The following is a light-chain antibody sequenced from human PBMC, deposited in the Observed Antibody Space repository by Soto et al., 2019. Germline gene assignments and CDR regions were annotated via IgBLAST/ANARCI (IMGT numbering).Light chain of an antibody. V-gene: IGKV1-5*03. CDR3: QHYNSYSEA. J-gene: IGKJ1*01. Sequence: DIQMTQSPSTLSGSVGDRVTITRRASQTISSWLAWYQQKPGKAPKLLIYKASTLKSGVPSRFSGSGSGTEFTLTISGLQPDDFATYYCQHYNSYSEALGQGTKVDIK. CDR2: KAS. CDR1: QTISSW.